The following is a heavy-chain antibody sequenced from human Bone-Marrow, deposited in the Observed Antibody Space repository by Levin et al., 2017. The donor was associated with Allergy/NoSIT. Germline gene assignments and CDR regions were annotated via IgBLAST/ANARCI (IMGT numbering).Heavy chain of an antibody. V-gene: IGHV5-51*01. Sequence: WASVKVSCKGSGYRFTTYLIAWVRQMPGKGLEWMGIISPDDSDTRYSPSFQGQVTISADKSTSTAYLQWNSLKASDTAMYYCARRALNTQGFDYWGQGTLVTVSS. D-gene: IGHD2-2*02. CDR3: ARRALNTQGFDY. CDR2: ISPDDSDT. J-gene: IGHJ4*02. CDR1: GYRFTTYL.